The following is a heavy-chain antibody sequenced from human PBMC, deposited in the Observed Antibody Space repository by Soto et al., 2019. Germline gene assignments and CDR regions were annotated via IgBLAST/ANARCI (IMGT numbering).Heavy chain of an antibody. CDR3: ARVAGKFYWYFDL. CDR1: GGSISSGDYY. V-gene: IGHV4-30-4*01. D-gene: IGHD3-10*01. Sequence: QVQLQESGPGLVKPSQTLSLTCTVSGGSISSGDYYWSWIRQPPGKGLEWIGYIYYSGSTYYNPSLKSRVTISVDTSKNQFSLKLSSVTAADTAMYYCARVAGKFYWYFDLWGRGTLVTVSS. CDR2: IYYSGST. J-gene: IGHJ2*01.